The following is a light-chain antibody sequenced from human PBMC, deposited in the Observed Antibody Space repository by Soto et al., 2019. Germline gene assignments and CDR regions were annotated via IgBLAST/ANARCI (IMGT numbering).Light chain of an antibody. CDR2: GAS. Sequence: VMTQSPATASVXXGERATRSFRASQRVSSNLAWYQQKPGQAPRLLIYGASTRATGIPARFSGSGSGTEFTLTISSLQSEDFAVYYCQQYNNWPKTFGHGTKVAIK. CDR3: QQYNNWPKT. CDR1: QRVSSN. V-gene: IGKV3-15*01. J-gene: IGKJ1*01.